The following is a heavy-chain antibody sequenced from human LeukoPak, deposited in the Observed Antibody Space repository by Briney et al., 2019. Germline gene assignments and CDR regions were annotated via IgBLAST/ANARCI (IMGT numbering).Heavy chain of an antibody. V-gene: IGHV4-39*01. D-gene: IGHD6-19*01. CDR1: GGSISSSSYY. Sequence: SETLSLTCTVSGGSISSSSYYWGWIRQPPGKGLEWIGSIYYSGSTYYNPSLKSRVTISVDTSKNQFSLKLSSVTAAGTAVYFCAKYGNSGWVIDNWGQGTLVTVSS. CDR3: AKYGNSGWVIDN. J-gene: IGHJ4*02. CDR2: IYYSGST.